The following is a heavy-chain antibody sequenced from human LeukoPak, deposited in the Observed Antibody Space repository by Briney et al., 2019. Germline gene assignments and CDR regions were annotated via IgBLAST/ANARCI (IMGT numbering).Heavy chain of an antibody. CDR3: ATQAWRTHGAGGYHDDC. V-gene: IGHV3-48*01. CDR2: ISPGSSTI. Sequence: GGSLRLSCAASGFAFSAYSMIWVRQAPGKGLEWVSYISPGSSTIYYADFAKGRFTISRDDGEKSLYLQMNPLRAEDTAVYYCATQAWRTHGAGGYHDDCWGHGTLVTVSS. D-gene: IGHD2-8*01. CDR1: GFAFSAYS. J-gene: IGHJ4*01.